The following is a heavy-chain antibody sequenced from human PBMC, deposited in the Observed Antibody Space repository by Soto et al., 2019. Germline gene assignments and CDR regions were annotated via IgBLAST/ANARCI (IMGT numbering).Heavy chain of an antibody. CDR2: IIPIFGTA. D-gene: IGHD2-2*01. Sequence: GASVKVSCKASGGTISSYAISWVRQAPGQGLEWMGGIIPIFGTANYAQKFQGRVTITADESTSTAYMELSSLRSEDTAVYYCARDFEYRGSSGLDVWGRGTTVTVSS. CDR3: ARDFEYRGSSGLDV. J-gene: IGHJ6*02. V-gene: IGHV1-69*13. CDR1: GGTISSYA.